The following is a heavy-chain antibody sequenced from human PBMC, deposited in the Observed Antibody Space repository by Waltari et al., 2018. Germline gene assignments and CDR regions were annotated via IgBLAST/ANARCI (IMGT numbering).Heavy chain of an antibody. CDR2: IYYSEST. V-gene: IGHV4-59*01. Sequence: QVQLQESGPGLVTPSETLSLTCSVADGSIRSYYWGWIRQPPGKGLEWIGYIYYSESTNSSPSLKSRATISVDTKNQFSLKLRSVTAADPAAYYCASSTGSRHYFDYWGQRTLVTVSA. CDR1: DGSIRSYY. J-gene: IGHJ4*02. D-gene: IGHD3-10*01. CDR3: ASSTGSRHYFDY.